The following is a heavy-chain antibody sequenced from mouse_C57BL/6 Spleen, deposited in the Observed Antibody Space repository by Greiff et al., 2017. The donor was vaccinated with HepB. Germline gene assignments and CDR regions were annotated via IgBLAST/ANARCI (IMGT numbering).Heavy chain of an antibody. Sequence: EVQLQQSGAELVKPGASVKLSCTASGFNIKDYYMHWVKQRTEQGLEWIGRIDPEDGETKYAPKFQGKATITADTSSNTAYLQLSSLTSEDTAVYYCARDSITTVVAKYYFDYWGQGTTLTVSS. CDR1: GFNIKDYY. V-gene: IGHV14-2*01. D-gene: IGHD1-1*01. J-gene: IGHJ2*01. CDR3: ARDSITTVVAKYYFDY. CDR2: IDPEDGET.